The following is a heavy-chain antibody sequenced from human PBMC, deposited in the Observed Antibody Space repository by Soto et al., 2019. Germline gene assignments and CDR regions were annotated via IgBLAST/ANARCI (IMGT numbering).Heavy chain of an antibody. J-gene: IGHJ4*02. CDR1: GCTFIDHC. V-gene: IGHV3-72*01. Sequence: GGSRLSSAASGCTFIDHCMDWVRQPPGKGLEWVGRSRKRANSYTTEYAASVKGGFTVSREDSKSSLYLQMNSLKTEDPAVYYCARVVIVSTSYYFDYWGPGTLVTLSS. CDR3: ARVVIVSTSYYFDY. D-gene: IGHD1-1*01. CDR2: SRKRANSYTT.